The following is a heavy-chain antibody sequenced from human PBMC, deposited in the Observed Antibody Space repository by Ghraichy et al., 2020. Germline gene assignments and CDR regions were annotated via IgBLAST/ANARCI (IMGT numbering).Heavy chain of an antibody. CDR2: INHSGST. CDR1: GGSFSGYY. V-gene: IGHV4-34*01. CDR3: AGDWLLVY. Sequence: SETLSLTCAVYGGSFSGYYWSWIRQPPGKGLEWIGEINHSGSTNYNPSLKSRVTISVDTSKNQFSLKLSSVTAADTAVYYCAGDWLLVYWGQGTLVTVSS. J-gene: IGHJ4*02. D-gene: IGHD3-9*01.